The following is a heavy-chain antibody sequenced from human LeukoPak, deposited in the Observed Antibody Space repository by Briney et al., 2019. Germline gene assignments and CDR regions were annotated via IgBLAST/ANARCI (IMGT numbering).Heavy chain of an antibody. D-gene: IGHD3-16*01. CDR2: LNHSGST. Sequence: SETLSLTCAVYGGSFSGHYWTWIRQPPGKGLEWIGELNHSGSTNYNPSLKSRVTISVDTSKNQFSLKVSSVTAADTAVYYCARVKDPGGYYYYYYMDIWGKGNTVTVSS. V-gene: IGHV4-34*01. CDR1: GGSFSGHY. CDR3: ARVKDPGGYYYYYYMDI. J-gene: IGHJ6*03.